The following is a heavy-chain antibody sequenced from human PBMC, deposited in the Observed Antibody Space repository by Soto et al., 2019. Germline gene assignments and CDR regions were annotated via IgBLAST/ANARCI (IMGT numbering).Heavy chain of an antibody. CDR3: VRTSTSGTRFDY. D-gene: IGHD1-1*01. Sequence: QVQLQESGPGLVKPSGTLSLTCAVSGGSISTSNWWSWVRQPPGKGLEWIGEVYHSGSTNYNPSFKSRVAMSVDKSKNPFSLKLNSVTAADTALYYCVRTSTSGTRFDYWGQGSLVTVSS. J-gene: IGHJ4*02. CDR2: VYHSGST. CDR1: GGSISTSNW. V-gene: IGHV4-4*02.